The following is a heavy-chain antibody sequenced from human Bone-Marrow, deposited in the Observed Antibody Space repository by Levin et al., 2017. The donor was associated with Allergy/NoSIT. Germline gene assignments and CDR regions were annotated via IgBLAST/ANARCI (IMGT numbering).Heavy chain of an antibody. J-gene: IGHJ4*01. CDR2: INSDGNTI. D-gene: IGHD3-10*01. CDR1: GFTFSNYW. CDR3: ARGLYSSGNYLDY. V-gene: IGHV3-74*01. Sequence: GGSLRLSCAASGFTFSNYWMHWVRQAPGKGLVWVSRINSDGNTITYADSVRGRFTVSRDNAKNTLYLQMNSLRVEDTGVYYCARGLYSSGNYLDYWGQGTLVTVSS.